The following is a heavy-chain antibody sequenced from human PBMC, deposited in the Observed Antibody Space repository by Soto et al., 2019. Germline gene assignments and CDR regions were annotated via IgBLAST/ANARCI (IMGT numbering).Heavy chain of an antibody. Sequence: PGGSLRLSCAASGFTFSSYGMHWVRQAPGKGLEWVAVISYDGSNKYYADSVKGRFTISRDNSKNTLYLQMNSLRAEDTAVYYCAKGPRSGYCSGGSCYLPVDYWGQGTLVTVSS. V-gene: IGHV3-30*18. J-gene: IGHJ4*02. CDR2: ISYDGSNK. CDR3: AKGPRSGYCSGGSCYLPVDY. CDR1: GFTFSSYG. D-gene: IGHD2-15*01.